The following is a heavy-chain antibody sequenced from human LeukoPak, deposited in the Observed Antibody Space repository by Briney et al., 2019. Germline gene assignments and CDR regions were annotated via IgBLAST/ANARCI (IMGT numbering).Heavy chain of an antibody. CDR2: IYYSGST. CDR3: ARHTSPSAAAMTGWFDP. Sequence: SETLSLTCTVSGGSISSSSYYWGWIRQPPGKGLEWIGSIYYSGSTYYNPSLKSRVTISVDTSKNQFSLKLSSVTAADTAVYYCARHTSPSAAAMTGWFDPWGQGTLVTVSS. V-gene: IGHV4-39*01. J-gene: IGHJ5*02. D-gene: IGHD2-2*01. CDR1: GGSISSSSYY.